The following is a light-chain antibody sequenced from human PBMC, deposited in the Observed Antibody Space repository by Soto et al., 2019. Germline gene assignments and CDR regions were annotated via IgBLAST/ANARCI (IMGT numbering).Light chain of an antibody. V-gene: IGLV2-14*03. CDR3: SSYTGSLVI. CDR2: DVS. CDR1: SSDVGGYNY. J-gene: IGLJ2*01. Sequence: QSALTQPASVSGSPGQSITISCTGSSSDVGGYNYVSWYQQYPGKAPKLMISDVSNRPSGVSNRFSGSKSGNTASLTISGLQAEDEADYYCSSYTGSLVIFGGGTKLTVL.